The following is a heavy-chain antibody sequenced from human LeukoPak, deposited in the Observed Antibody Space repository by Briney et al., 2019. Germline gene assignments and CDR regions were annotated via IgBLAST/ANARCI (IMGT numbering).Heavy chain of an antibody. J-gene: IGHJ3*02. D-gene: IGHD1-26*01. CDR1: GGSISSSSHY. Sequence: SETLSLTCTVSGGSISSSSHYWGWIRQPPGKGLEWIGSMYYSGGTYRNPSLKSRVAMSVDTSKNQFSLKLTSVTAADTAVYYCARDRGARDAFDIWGQGTMVTVSS. CDR2: MYYSGGT. CDR3: ARDRGARDAFDI. V-gene: IGHV4-39*02.